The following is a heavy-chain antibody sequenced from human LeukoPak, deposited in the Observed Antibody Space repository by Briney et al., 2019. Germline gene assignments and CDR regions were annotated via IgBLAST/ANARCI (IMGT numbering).Heavy chain of an antibody. D-gene: IGHD5/OR15-5a*01. Sequence: GGSLRLSCAASGFTVSRNYMSWVRQAPGKGLEWVSIIYSGGSTYYADSVQGRLTISRDDSKSTVYLQMNSLRAEDTAVYYCATGVSTIYYYGMDIWGQGTTVTVSS. J-gene: IGHJ6*02. CDR1: GFTVSRNY. V-gene: IGHV3-53*01. CDR2: IYSGGST. CDR3: ATGVSTIYYYGMDI.